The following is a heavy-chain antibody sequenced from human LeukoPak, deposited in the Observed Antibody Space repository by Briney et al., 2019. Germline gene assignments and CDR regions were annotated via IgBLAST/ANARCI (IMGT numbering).Heavy chain of an antibody. J-gene: IGHJ4*02. D-gene: IGHD4-11*01. V-gene: IGHV4-31*03. CDR3: ARGPYSNYGTFDF. CDR2: IYHSGGP. CDR1: GGSIRSGGY. Sequence: SETLSLTCSVSGGSIRSGGYWSWIRQHPGKGLEWIGYIYHSGGPYYHPSLKSRVGISVDTSKNQFSLRLSSVTAADTPVYYCARGPYSNYGTFDFWGQGILVTVSS.